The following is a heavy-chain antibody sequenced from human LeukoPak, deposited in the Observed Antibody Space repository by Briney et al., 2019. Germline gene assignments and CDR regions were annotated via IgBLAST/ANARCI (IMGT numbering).Heavy chain of an antibody. Sequence: SGGSLRLSCAASGFTFSNAWMSWVRQAPGKGLEWVGRVKSKTDGGTTDYAAPVKGRFTISRDDSKNTLYLQMNSLKTEDTAVYYCTTSLWFGELLDPGDYWGQGTLVTVSS. J-gene: IGHJ4*02. V-gene: IGHV3-15*01. CDR1: GFTFSNAW. CDR2: VKSKTDGGTT. CDR3: TTSLWFGELLDPGDY. D-gene: IGHD3-10*01.